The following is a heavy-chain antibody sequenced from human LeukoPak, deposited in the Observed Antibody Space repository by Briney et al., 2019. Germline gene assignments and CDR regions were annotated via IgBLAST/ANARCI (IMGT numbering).Heavy chain of an antibody. D-gene: IGHD6-13*01. V-gene: IGHV4-39*01. CDR1: GGSISSSSYY. Sequence: SETLSLTCTVSGGSISSSSYYWGWIRQPPGKGLEWIGSIYYSGSTYYNPSLKSRVTISVDTSKNQFSLKLSSVTAADTAVYYCARQKRRTSWYNSYYYGMDVWGQGTAVTVSS. J-gene: IGHJ6*02. CDR2: IYYSGST. CDR3: ARQKRRTSWYNSYYYGMDV.